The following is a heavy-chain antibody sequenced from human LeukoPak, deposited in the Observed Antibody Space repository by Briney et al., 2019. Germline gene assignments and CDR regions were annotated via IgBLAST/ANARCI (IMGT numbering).Heavy chain of an antibody. J-gene: IGHJ6*03. CDR1: GFTFSSYA. Sequence: GGSLRLSCAASGFTFSSYAMSWVRQAPGKGLEWVSAISGSGGSTYYADSVKGRFTISRDNSKNTLYLQMNSLRAEDTAVYYCAKDGYDYYYYYMDVRGKGTTVTVSS. CDR2: ISGSGGST. CDR3: AKDGYDYYYYYMDV. V-gene: IGHV3-23*01. D-gene: IGHD1-1*01.